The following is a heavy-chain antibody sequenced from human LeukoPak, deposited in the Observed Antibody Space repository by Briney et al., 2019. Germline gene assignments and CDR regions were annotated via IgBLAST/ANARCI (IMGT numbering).Heavy chain of an antibody. D-gene: IGHD5-24*01. J-gene: IGHJ4*02. Sequence: PSETLSLTCFVSGGSISSYYWSWIRQPPGKGLEWIGYISYSGSTNYNPSLKSRVTISVDTSKNQFSLKLSSVTAADTAVYYCARQGGYNSPLAYWGQGTLVAVSS. CDR3: ARQGGYNSPLAY. V-gene: IGHV4-59*08. CDR1: GGSISSYY. CDR2: ISYSGST.